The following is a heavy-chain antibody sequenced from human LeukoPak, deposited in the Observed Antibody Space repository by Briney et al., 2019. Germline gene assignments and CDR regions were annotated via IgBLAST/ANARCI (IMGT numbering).Heavy chain of an antibody. V-gene: IGHV1-69*13. J-gene: IGHJ4*02. CDR1: GGTFSSYA. Sequence: ASVKVSCKASGGTFSSYAISWVRQAPGQGLEWMGGIIPIFGTANYAQKFQGRVTITADESTSTAYMELSSLRSEDTAVYYCAREIPGGAVTLDYWGQGTPVTVSS. D-gene: IGHD1-26*01. CDR2: IIPIFGTA. CDR3: AREIPGGAVTLDY.